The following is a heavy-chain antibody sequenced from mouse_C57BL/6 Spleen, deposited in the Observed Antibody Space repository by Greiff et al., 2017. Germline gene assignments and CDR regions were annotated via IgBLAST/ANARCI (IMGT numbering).Heavy chain of an antibody. CDR3: ARPLYYDYDGDWYFDV. Sequence: LQQSGAELVRPGASVKMSCKASGYTFTSYNMHWVKQTPRQGLEWIGAIYPGNGDTSYNQKFKGKATLTVDKSSSTAYLPLSSLTSEYSAVYFCARPLYYDYDGDWYFDVWGTGTTVTVSS. D-gene: IGHD2-4*01. V-gene: IGHV1-12*01. CDR1: GYTFTSYN. CDR2: IYPGNGDT. J-gene: IGHJ1*03.